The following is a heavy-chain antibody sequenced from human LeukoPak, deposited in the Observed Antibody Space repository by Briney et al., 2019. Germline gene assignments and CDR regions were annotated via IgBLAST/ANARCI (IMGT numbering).Heavy chain of an antibody. CDR1: GYTLTELS. CDR2: FDPEDGET. D-gene: IGHD6-13*01. J-gene: IGHJ5*02. Sequence: ASVKVSCKVSGYTLTELSMHWVRQAPGKGLEWMGGFDPEDGETIYAQKFQGRVTMTEDTSTDTAYMELSSLRSEDTAVYYCATIPGGSSSWVPWGRGTLVTVSS. V-gene: IGHV1-24*01. CDR3: ATIPGGSSSWVP.